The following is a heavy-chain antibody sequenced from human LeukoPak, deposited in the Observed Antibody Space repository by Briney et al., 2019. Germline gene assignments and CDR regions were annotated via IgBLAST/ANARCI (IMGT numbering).Heavy chain of an antibody. D-gene: IGHD6-13*01. Sequence: GASVKVSCKASGYTFTSYDINWVRQATGQGLEWMGWMNPNSGNTGYAQKFQGRVTITRNTSISTAYMELSSLRSEDTAVYYCARDLLAAGANWFDPWGQGTLVTVSS. CDR2: MNPNSGNT. V-gene: IGHV1-8*03. CDR1: GYTFTSYD. J-gene: IGHJ5*02. CDR3: ARDLLAAGANWFDP.